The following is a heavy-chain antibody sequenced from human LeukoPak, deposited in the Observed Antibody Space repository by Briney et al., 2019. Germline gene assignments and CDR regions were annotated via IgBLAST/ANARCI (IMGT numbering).Heavy chain of an antibody. D-gene: IGHD1-14*01. J-gene: IGHJ4*02. CDR1: GFTFSSYA. CDR2: ISYDGRNK. CDR3: AREVEQVPIN. Sequence: TGGSLRLSCAASGFTFSSYAMHWVRQAPGKGMEWVAVISYDGRNKNYADSVKGRFTISRDNSKNTLYLQMNSLRVEDTAVYYCAREVEQVPINWGQGTLVTVSS. V-gene: IGHV3-30*04.